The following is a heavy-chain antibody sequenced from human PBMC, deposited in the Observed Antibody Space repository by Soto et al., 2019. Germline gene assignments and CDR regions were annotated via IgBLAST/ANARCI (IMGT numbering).Heavy chain of an antibody. V-gene: IGHV2-5*02. D-gene: IGHD2-2*02. CDR3: AHSRFEYCSSTSCYTTASGGFDP. J-gene: IGHJ5*02. CDR1: GFSLSTSGVG. Sequence: SGPTLVKPTQTLTLTCTFSGFSLSTSGVGVGWIRQPPGKALEWLALIYWDDDKRYSPSLKSKLTITKDNSKNQVVLTMTNMDPMDTATYYCAHSRFEYCSSTSCYTTASGGFDPWGQGTLVTVSS. CDR2: IYWDDDK.